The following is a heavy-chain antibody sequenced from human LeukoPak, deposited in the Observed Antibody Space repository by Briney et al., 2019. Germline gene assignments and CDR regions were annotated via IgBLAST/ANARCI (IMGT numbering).Heavy chain of an antibody. V-gene: IGHV3-21*01. CDR1: GFTFSSYS. Sequence: PGGSLRLSCAASGFTFSSYSMNWVRQAPGKGLEWVSSISSSSSYIYYADSVKGRFTISRDNAKNSLYLQMNSLRAEDTAVYYCAREGGAGRRYYDILTGYEGAFDYWGQGTLVTVSS. CDR3: AREGGAGRRYYDILTGYEGAFDY. J-gene: IGHJ4*02. D-gene: IGHD3-9*01. CDR2: ISSSSSYI.